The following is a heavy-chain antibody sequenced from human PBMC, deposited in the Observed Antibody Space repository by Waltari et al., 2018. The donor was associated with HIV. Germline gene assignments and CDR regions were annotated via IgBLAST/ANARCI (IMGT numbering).Heavy chain of an antibody. D-gene: IGHD7-27*01. J-gene: IGHJ6*02. CDR2: INHSGRI. CDR1: DWSFSGYY. CDR3: ARGSWGSGMDV. Sequence: QVRLQQWGAGLFKPSETLSLTCPVYDWSFSGYYWSWIRQPPGKGLECIGEINHSGRINYNPSLKSRVIISLDRYKNQFSLKLTSVTAADTALYYCARGSWGSGMDVWGLGTTVIVSS. V-gene: IGHV4-34*01.